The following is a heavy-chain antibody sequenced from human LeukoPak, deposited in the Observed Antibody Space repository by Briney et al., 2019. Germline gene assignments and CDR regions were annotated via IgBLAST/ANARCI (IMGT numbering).Heavy chain of an antibody. J-gene: IGHJ5*02. V-gene: IGHV3-64D*06. CDR3: YCRDELPA. CDR1: GFTVTHYA. Sequence: PGGSLRLSCSASGFTVTHYAMHWVRQAPGKGLEYVSAVDANGRTTYYADSVKGRFTISRDDSKNTFYLHMSSLRPEDTAIYYCYCRDELPAWGQGTLVTISS. D-gene: IGHD1-26*01. CDR2: VDANGRTT.